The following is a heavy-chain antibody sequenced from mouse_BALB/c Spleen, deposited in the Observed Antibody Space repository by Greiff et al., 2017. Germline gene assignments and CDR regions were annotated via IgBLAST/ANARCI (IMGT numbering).Heavy chain of an antibody. CDR3: ARPYYYGRGYYFDY. J-gene: IGHJ2*01. D-gene: IGHD1-1*01. CDR1: GFDFSRYW. CDR2: INPDSSTI. Sequence: EVQLQESGGGLVQPGGSLKLSCAASGFDFSRYWMSWVRQAPGKGLEWIGEINPDSSTINYTPSLKDKFIISRDNAKNTLYLQMSKVRSEDTALYYCARPYYYGRGYYFDYWGQGTTLTVSS. V-gene: IGHV4-1*02.